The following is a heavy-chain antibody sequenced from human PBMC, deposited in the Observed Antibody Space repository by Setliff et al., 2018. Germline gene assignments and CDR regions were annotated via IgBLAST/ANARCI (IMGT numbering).Heavy chain of an antibody. Sequence: GGSLRLSCAASGFTFTNCAMVWVRQAPGKGLEWVAGISETGGNTYYIDAVRGRFTISRDNAKNSVYLQVNSLRAEDTAVYYCAREGALGTDSWGQGTLVTVSS. CDR3: AREGALGTDS. CDR1: GFTFTNCA. J-gene: IGHJ5*01. V-gene: IGHV3-23*01. D-gene: IGHD1-26*01. CDR2: ISETGGNT.